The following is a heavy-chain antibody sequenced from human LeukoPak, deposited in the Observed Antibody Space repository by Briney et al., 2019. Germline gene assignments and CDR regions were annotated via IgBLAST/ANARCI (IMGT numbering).Heavy chain of an antibody. D-gene: IGHD5-18*01. CDR2: ISSSSSYI. V-gene: IGHV3-21*01. CDR3: ASTVDTAMVTPHYYYYYGMDV. CDR1: GFTFDDYT. Sequence: GGSLRLSCAASGFTFDDYTMHWVRQAPGKGLEWVSSISSSSSYIYYADSVKGRFTISRDNAKNSLYLQMNSLRAEDTAVYYCASTVDTAMVTPHYYYYYGMDVWGQGTTVTVSS. J-gene: IGHJ6*02.